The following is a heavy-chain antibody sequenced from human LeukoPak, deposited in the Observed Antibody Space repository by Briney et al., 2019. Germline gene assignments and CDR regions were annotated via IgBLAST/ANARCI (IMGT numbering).Heavy chain of an antibody. CDR2: IYYSGST. Sequence: SETLSLTCTVSGGSISSYYWSWIRQPPGRGLEWIGYIYYSGSTNYNPSLKSRVTISVDTSKNQFSLKLSSVTAADTAVYYCARANYYDSIGYSRGAFDIWGQGTMVPVSS. J-gene: IGHJ3*02. CDR1: GGSISSYY. V-gene: IGHV4-59*08. D-gene: IGHD3-22*01. CDR3: ARANYYDSIGYSRGAFDI.